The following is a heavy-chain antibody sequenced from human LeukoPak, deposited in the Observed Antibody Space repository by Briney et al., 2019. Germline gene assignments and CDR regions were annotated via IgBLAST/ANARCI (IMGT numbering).Heavy chain of an antibody. CDR2: INPSGGST. D-gene: IGHD5-24*01. Sequence: ASVNVSCKASGYTFTSYYMHWVLQAPGQGLEWMGIINPSGGSTSYAQKFQGRVTMTRDTSTSTVYMELSSLRSEDTAVYYCARDFPDPLGGYNWVAYWGQGTLVTVSS. V-gene: IGHV1-46*01. CDR3: ARDFPDPLGGYNWVAY. J-gene: IGHJ4*02. CDR1: GYTFTSYY.